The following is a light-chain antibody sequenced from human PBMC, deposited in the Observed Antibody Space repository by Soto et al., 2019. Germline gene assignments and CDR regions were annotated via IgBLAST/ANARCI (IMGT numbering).Light chain of an antibody. CDR3: QQYNNWYT. CDR2: GAS. V-gene: IGKV3-15*01. Sequence: IVMTQSPATLSVSPGERATLSCRASQSVTNNLAWYQQKPGQAPRLLMCGASTRATGIPARFSGSGSGTEFTLTISSLQSEDFAVYYCQQYNNWYTFGQGTKLEIK. CDR1: QSVTNN. J-gene: IGKJ2*01.